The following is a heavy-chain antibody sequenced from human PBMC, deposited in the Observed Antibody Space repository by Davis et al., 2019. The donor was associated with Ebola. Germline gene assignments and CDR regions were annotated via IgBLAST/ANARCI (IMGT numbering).Heavy chain of an antibody. CDR3: AKDLTVVVPAAIGGMDV. D-gene: IGHD2-2*01. CDR1: GYTFTSYG. V-gene: IGHV1-18*01. CDR2: ISAYNGNT. J-gene: IGHJ6*02. Sequence: ASVKVSCKASGYTFTSYGISWVRQAPGQGLEWMGWISAYNGNTNYAQKFQGRVTITADKSTSTAYMELSSLRSEDTAVYYCAKDLTVVVPAAIGGMDVWGQGTTVTVSS.